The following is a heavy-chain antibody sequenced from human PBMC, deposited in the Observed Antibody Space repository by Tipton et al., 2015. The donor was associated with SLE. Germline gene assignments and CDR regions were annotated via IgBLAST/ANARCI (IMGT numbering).Heavy chain of an antibody. D-gene: IGHD3-22*01. V-gene: IGHV4-61*09. Sequence: TLSLTCTVSGGSISSGSYYWSWIRQPAGKGLERIGYIHTSGSTNYNPSLKSRVTISVDTSKNQFSLKLSSVTAADTAVYYCARVGENYYDSSGYYYYWGQGTLVTVSS. J-gene: IGHJ4*02. CDR2: IHTSGST. CDR1: GGSISSGSYY. CDR3: ARVGENYYDSSGYYYY.